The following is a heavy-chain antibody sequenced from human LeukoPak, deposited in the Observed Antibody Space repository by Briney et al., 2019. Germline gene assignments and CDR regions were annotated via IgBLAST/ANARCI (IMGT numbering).Heavy chain of an antibody. CDR3: ARGGYYYDSSGYPWYFDY. J-gene: IGHJ4*02. CDR2: INHGGST. CDR1: GGSFSGYY. D-gene: IGHD3-22*01. Sequence: SETLSLTCAVYGGSFSGYYWSWIRQPPGKGLEWIGEINHGGSTNYNPSLKSRVTISVDTSKNQFSLKLSSVTAADTAVYYCARGGYYYDSSGYPWYFDYWGQGTLVTVSS. V-gene: IGHV4-34*01.